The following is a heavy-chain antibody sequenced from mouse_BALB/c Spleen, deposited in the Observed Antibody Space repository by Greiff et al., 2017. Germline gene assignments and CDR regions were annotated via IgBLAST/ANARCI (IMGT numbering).Heavy chain of an antibody. Sequence: QVQLKQSGAELVRPGTSVKISCKASGYTFTNYWLGWVKQRPGHGLEWIGDIYPGGGYTNYNEKFKGKATLTADTSSSTAYMQLSSLTSEDSAVYFCARWDYDWVGYFDVWGAGTTVTVSS. D-gene: IGHD2-4*01. CDR3: ARWDYDWVGYFDV. V-gene: IGHV1-63*02. J-gene: IGHJ1*01. CDR2: IYPGGGYT. CDR1: GYTFTNYW.